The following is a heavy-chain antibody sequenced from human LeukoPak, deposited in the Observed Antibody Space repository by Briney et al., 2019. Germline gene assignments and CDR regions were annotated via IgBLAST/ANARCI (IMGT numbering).Heavy chain of an antibody. V-gene: IGHV3-30*04. J-gene: IGHJ4*02. Sequence: PGKSLTLSCVASGFTFNTYSMHWVRQAPGRGLEWVAATSYDGSNKYYADSVKGRFTISRDNSKNTLYLQMSSLRADDTAVYYCAKDLPPNDFWGQGTLVTVSS. CDR2: TSYDGSNK. CDR1: GFTFNTYS. CDR3: AKDLPPNDF.